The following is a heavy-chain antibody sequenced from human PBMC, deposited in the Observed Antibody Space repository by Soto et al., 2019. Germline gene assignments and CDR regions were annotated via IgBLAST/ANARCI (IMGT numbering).Heavy chain of an antibody. Sequence: PGGSLRLSCAASGFTFSTYTMNWVRQAPGKGLEWVSSLSSTSSYINYADSVKGRFTISRDNAKNSLYLQMNSLRAEDTAVYYCARATPEDWLLFLPLALLDYWGQGTLVTVSS. D-gene: IGHD3-9*01. CDR1: GFTFSTYT. CDR2: LSSTSSYI. CDR3: ARATPEDWLLFLPLALLDY. J-gene: IGHJ4*02. V-gene: IGHV3-21*01.